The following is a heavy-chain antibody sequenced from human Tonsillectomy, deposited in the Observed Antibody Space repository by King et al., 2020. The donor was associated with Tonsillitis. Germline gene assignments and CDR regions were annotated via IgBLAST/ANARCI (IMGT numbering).Heavy chain of an antibody. CDR3: ARDRRGGSVVVPAAINYYYYYYMDV. J-gene: IGHJ6*03. V-gene: IGHV4-31*03. CDR1: GGSISSGGYY. Sequence: QLQESGPGLVKPSQTLSLTCTVSGGSISSGGYYWSWIRQHPGKGLEWIGYIYYSGSTYYNPSLKSRVTISVDQSKNQFSLKLSSVTAADTAVYYCARDRRGGSVVVPAAINYYYYYYMDVWGKGTTVTVSS. D-gene: IGHD2-2*02. CDR2: IYYSGST.